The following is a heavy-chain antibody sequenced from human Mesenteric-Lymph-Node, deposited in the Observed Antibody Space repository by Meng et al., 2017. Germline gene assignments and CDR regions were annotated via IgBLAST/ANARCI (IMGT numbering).Heavy chain of an antibody. CDR3: ARDGYCSSTSCPED. CDR1: GFSFSDYY. Sequence: GESLKISCSASGFSFSDYYMSWIRQAPGKGLEWVSYISFRGSTMYYADSVKGRFTISRDNAKNSLYLQMNSLRAEDTAVYFCARDGYCSSTSCPEDWVQGTLVTVSS. V-gene: IGHV3-11*04. CDR2: ISFRGSTM. J-gene: IGHJ4*02. D-gene: IGHD2-2*03.